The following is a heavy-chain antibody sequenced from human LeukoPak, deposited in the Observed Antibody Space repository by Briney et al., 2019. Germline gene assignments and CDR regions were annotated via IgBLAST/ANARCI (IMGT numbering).Heavy chain of an antibody. CDR3: VRQRYVYGYCDS. V-gene: IGHV4-38-2*01. CDR2: LSHSGSI. J-gene: IGHJ4*02. D-gene: IGHD3-22*01. CDR1: GYSISSGRY. Sequence: SETLSLTCAVSGYSISSGRYWGWVRQPPGKGLEWIGSLSHSGSIYCNPSLESRVTKSVDTSKNQFSLRLSSVTAADTAVYYCVRQRYVYGYCDSWGPGTLVTVSS.